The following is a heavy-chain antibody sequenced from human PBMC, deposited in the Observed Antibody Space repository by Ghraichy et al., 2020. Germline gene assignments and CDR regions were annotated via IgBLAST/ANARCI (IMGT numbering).Heavy chain of an antibody. CDR2: IDPSDSYT. CDR1: GYRFTDYW. CDR3: ARHLLSDRWEYFEY. J-gene: IGHJ4*02. Sequence: GESLNISCKGSGYRFTDYWISWVRQMPGKGLEWMGRIDPSDSYTNYGPSFQGHVTISADRSISTAYLQWSSLKASDTAMYYCARHLLSDRWEYFEYWGQGTLVTASS. D-gene: IGHD1-26*01. V-gene: IGHV5-10-1*01.